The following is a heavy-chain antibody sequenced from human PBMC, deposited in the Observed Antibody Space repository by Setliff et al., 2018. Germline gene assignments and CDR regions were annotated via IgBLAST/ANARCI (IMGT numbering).Heavy chain of an antibody. J-gene: IGHJ4*02. CDR3: ARVFFSYGDWGMRYSEHFDY. V-gene: IGHV4-59*11. Sequence: PSETLSLTCTVSGASITGHYWTWIRQAPGKGMEFLGTGQDIGKSQYNPSLESRLAISLDTSKGQFSLRLTSVTAADTAIYFCARVFFSYGDWGMRYSEHFDYWGRGLLVTVSS. D-gene: IGHD4-17*01. CDR2: GQDIGKS. CDR1: GASITGHY.